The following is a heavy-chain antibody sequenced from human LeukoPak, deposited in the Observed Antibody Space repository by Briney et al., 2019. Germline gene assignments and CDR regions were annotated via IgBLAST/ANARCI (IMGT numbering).Heavy chain of an antibody. CDR2: VYTSGST. CDR1: GGSISSYY. J-gene: IGHJ5*02. V-gene: IGHV4-4*07. D-gene: IGHD6-13*01. CDR3: ARDPVAAAGTWVLGNWFDP. Sequence: SETLSLTCTVSGGSISSYYWSWIRQPAGKGLEWIGRVYTSGSTNYNPSLKSRVTMSVDTSKNQFSLKLSSVTAADTAVYYCARDPVAAAGTWVLGNWFDPWGQGTLVTVSS.